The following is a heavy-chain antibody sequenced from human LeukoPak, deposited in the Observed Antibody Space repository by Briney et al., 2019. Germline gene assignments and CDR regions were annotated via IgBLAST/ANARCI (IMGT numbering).Heavy chain of an antibody. CDR1: GGSISSYY. Sequence: PSETLSLTCTVSGGSISSYYWSWIRQPPGKGLEWIGYIYYSGSTNYNPSLQSRVTISVDTSKNQFSLTLSSVTAADTAVYYCARGGSYSRGYYYYYMDVWGKGTTVTVSS. CDR2: IYYSGST. D-gene: IGHD6-13*01. J-gene: IGHJ6*03. CDR3: ARGGSYSRGYYYYYMDV. V-gene: IGHV4-59*12.